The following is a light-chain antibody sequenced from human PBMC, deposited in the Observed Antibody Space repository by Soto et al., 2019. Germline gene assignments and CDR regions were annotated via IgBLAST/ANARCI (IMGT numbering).Light chain of an antibody. Sequence: DIHMTQSPSTLSASVGDRVTITCRASQSLTMWLAGYQQKPGKAPNLLIYKTSSLESGVPSRFSGRESGTEFTLTISSRQPDDFATYYCQHWTDYSWTCGQGTKVEVK. V-gene: IGKV1-5*03. CDR2: KTS. J-gene: IGKJ1*01. CDR3: QHWTDYSWT. CDR1: QSLTMW.